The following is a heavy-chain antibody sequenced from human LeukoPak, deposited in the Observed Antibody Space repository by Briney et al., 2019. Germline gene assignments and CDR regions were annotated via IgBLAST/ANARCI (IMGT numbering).Heavy chain of an antibody. Sequence: SETLSLTCTVSGGPLSRYHWSWIRQPPGKGLVWIGYIYYSGRTNYNPSLKSRVTITVDTSKNQFSLKLSSVTAADTAVYYCARSGTITMVRGAPVYYYYGMDVWGQGTTVTVSS. CDR2: IYYSGRT. CDR3: ARSGTITMVRGAPVYYYYGMDV. V-gene: IGHV4-59*08. CDR1: GGPLSRYH. J-gene: IGHJ6*02. D-gene: IGHD3-10*01.